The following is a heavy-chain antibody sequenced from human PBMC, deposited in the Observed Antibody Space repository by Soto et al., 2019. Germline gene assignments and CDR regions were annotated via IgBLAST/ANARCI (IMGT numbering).Heavy chain of an antibody. Sequence: QVQLVQSGAEVKKPGASVKVSCKASGYTFTSYGISWVRQAPGQGLEWMGWISAYNGNKNDAQKLQGRDTMTTDTSTRTDYMALRSLRTDDTAVYYCARLPSRYCSGGSCYWRYFDYWGQGTLVTVSS. J-gene: IGHJ4*02. D-gene: IGHD2-15*01. V-gene: IGHV1-18*01. CDR1: GYTFTSYG. CDR2: ISAYNGNK. CDR3: ARLPSRYCSGGSCYWRYFDY.